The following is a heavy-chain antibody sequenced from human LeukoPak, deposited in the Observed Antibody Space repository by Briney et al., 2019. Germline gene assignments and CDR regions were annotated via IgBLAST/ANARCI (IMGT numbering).Heavy chain of an antibody. V-gene: IGHV3-53*01. D-gene: IGHD6-13*01. J-gene: IGHJ4*02. CDR2: IYSGGST. CDR3: ARDLIAATDY. CDR1: GFTVSSNY. Sequence: GGSLRLSCAASGFTVSSNYMSWVRQAPGKGLEWVSVIYSGGSTYYADSVKGRFTTSRDNAKNSLFLQMNSLRAEDTAVYYCARDLIAATDYWGQGTLVTVSS.